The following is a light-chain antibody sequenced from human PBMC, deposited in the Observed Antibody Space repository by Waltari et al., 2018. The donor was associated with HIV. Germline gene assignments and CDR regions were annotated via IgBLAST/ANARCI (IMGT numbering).Light chain of an antibody. CDR1: QGIGND. V-gene: IGKV1-6*02. Sequence: AIQMTQFPSSVSASVGDRLTITCRASQGIGNDLGWYQLKPGTAPKLLIYAASSLHSGVPSRFSGSSSGTDFNLTISSLQPEDSATYYCLQDYNFPLTLGGGTKVEIK. J-gene: IGKJ4*01. CDR3: LQDYNFPLT. CDR2: AAS.